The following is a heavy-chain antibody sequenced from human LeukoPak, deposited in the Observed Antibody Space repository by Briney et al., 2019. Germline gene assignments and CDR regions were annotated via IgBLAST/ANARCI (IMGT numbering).Heavy chain of an antibody. Sequence: GSLRLSCAASGFTFSSYWMHWVRQAPGKGLVWVSRLNSDGSSTSNADSVKGRFTISRDNAETTLHLQMNNLSAKDTAVYYCARASNRNSINFDYWGQGALVTVSS. D-gene: IGHD1-7*01. J-gene: IGHJ4*02. CDR2: LNSDGSST. CDR1: GFTFSSYW. CDR3: ARASNRNSINFDY. V-gene: IGHV3-74*01.